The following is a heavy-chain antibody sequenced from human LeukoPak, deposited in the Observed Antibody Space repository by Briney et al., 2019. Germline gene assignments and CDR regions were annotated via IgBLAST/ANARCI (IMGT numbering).Heavy chain of an antibody. Sequence: ASVKVSCKPSGYTFTSYGIGWVRQAPGQGLEWMRWISAYNGNTNYAQKFKGRVTMTTDTSTSTAYMEVSSLRSDDTAVYYCARDGYFDYWGQGTLVTVSS. D-gene: IGHD2-15*01. V-gene: IGHV1-18*04. J-gene: IGHJ4*02. CDR1: GYTFTSYG. CDR2: ISAYNGNT. CDR3: ARDGYFDY.